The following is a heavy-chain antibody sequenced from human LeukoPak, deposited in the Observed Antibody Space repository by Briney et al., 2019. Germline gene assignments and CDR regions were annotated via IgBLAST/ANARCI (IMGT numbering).Heavy chain of an antibody. CDR2: ISWNSGSI. CDR3: AKDTSSSWEGDFDY. CDR1: GFTFDDYA. V-gene: IGHV3-9*01. D-gene: IGHD6-13*01. J-gene: IGHJ4*02. Sequence: GGSLRLSCAASGFTFDDYAMHWVRQAPGKGLEWVSGISWNSGSIGYADSVEGRFTISRDNAKNSLYLQMNSLRAEDTALYYCAKDTSSSWEGDFDYWGQETLVTVSS.